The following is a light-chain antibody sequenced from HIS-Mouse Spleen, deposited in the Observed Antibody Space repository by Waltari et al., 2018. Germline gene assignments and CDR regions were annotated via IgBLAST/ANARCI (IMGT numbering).Light chain of an antibody. J-gene: IGLJ2*01. CDR1: AFPKKY. Sequence: SYELTQPPSVPVSPGQTARITCSGAAFPKKYSNWYQQKSGQAPVLVIYEDSKRPSGIPERFSGSSSGTMATLTISGAQVEDEADYYCYSTDSSGNHRVFGGGTKLTVL. CDR2: EDS. V-gene: IGLV3-10*01. CDR3: YSTDSSGNHRV.